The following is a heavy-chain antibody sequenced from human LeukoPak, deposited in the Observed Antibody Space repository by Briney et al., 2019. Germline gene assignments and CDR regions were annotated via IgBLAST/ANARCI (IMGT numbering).Heavy chain of an antibody. Sequence: PGGSLRLSCAASGFTFSSYSMNWVRQAPGKGLEWIGYIYYSGSTYYNPSLRSRVTTSVDTSKNQFSLKLSSVTAADTAVYYCARSSEGRYYYDSSGFSYYYYYMDVWGKGTTVTISS. CDR1: GFTFSSYS. CDR2: IYYSGST. CDR3: ARSSEGRYYYDSSGFSYYYYYMDV. V-gene: IGHV4-59*01. D-gene: IGHD3-22*01. J-gene: IGHJ6*03.